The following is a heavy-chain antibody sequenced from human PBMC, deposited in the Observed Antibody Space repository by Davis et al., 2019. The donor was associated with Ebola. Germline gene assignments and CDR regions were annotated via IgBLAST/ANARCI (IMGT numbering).Heavy chain of an antibody. V-gene: IGHV4-39*01. CDR2: IYYSGIT. CDR3: ARRFYSSYRNWYFDL. J-gene: IGHJ2*01. Sequence: MPSETLSLTCVVSGGSISSPDFWGWIRQAPGTGLGWIGSIYYSGITYYNTSLRSRVTLSVDTSKNQFSLTLNSATAADTATYYCARRFYSSYRNWYFDLWGRGTLVTVSS. D-gene: IGHD4-11*01. CDR1: GGSISSPDF.